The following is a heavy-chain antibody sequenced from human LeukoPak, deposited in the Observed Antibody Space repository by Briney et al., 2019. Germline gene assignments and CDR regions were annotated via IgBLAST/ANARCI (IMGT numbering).Heavy chain of an antibody. V-gene: IGHV3-23*01. CDR1: GFTFSSYA. CDR2: ISGSGGST. J-gene: IGHJ4*02. Sequence: PGGSLRLSCAASGFTFSSYAMSWVRQAPGKGLEWVSAISGSGGSTYYADSVKGRFTISRDNSKNTLYLQMSSLRAEDTAVYYCAKDSVPIVVVPAAIRLPDYWGQGTLVTVSS. CDR3: AKDSVPIVVVPAAIRLPDY. D-gene: IGHD2-2*02.